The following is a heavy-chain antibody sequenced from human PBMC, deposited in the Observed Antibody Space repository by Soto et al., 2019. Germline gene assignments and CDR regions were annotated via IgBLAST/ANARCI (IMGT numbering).Heavy chain of an antibody. J-gene: IGHJ5*02. V-gene: IGHV3-23*01. CDR3: ENPMSAGVDP. CDR2: ISGSCGST. Sequence: PGGSLRLSCAASGFTFSSYAMSWVRQAPGQGLEWVSGISGSCGSTYYADSVKGRFTISRDNSKKTLYLQMNSLIAEDTAVYYCENPMSAGVDPWGQGTLVTVSS. CDR1: GFTFSSYA.